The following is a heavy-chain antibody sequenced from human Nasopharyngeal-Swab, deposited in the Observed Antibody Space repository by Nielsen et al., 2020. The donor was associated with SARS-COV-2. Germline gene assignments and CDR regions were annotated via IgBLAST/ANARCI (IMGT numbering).Heavy chain of an antibody. V-gene: IGHV3-48*03. CDR2: ISSSGSTI. D-gene: IGHD3-22*01. CDR3: ARDDSSPHVGAFDI. J-gene: IGHJ3*02. CDR1: GFTFSSYE. Sequence: GGPLRLSCAASGFTFSSYEMNWVRQAPGKGLEWVSYISSSGSTIYYADSVKGRFTISRDSAKNSLYLQMNSLRAEDTAVYYCARDDSSPHVGAFDIWGQGTMVTVSS.